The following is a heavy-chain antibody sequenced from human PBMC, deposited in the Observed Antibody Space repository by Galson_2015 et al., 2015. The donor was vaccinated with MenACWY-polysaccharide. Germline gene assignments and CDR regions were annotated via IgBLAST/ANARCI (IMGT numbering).Heavy chain of an antibody. CDR3: ASLLGEAPAQTGAFDI. CDR2: IIPFVGST. V-gene: IGHV1-69*04. CDR1: GGTFSSYA. Sequence: SVKVSCKASGGTFSSYALYWLRQAPGQGLEWMGRIIPFVGSTDYAQNFQGRVTITADTSTNTAYMELSSLTFDDAAVYYCASLLGEAPAQTGAFDIWGQGAVVTVSS. J-gene: IGHJ3*02. D-gene: IGHD3-16*01.